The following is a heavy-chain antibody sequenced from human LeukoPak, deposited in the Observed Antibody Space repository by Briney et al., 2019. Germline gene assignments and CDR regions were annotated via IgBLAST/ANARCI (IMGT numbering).Heavy chain of an antibody. J-gene: IGHJ3*02. D-gene: IGHD3-10*01. CDR3: TAAPYYLDLRDAFDI. Sequence: TGGSLRLSCAASGFTFSNAWMSWVRQAPGKGLEWVGRVKSKSDGGTTDYTTPVKGRYTISRDDSKNTLYLQMNSLKTEDTAVYYCTAAPYYLDLRDAFDIWGQGTMVTVSS. CDR2: VKSKSDGGTT. V-gene: IGHV3-15*01. CDR1: GFTFSNAW.